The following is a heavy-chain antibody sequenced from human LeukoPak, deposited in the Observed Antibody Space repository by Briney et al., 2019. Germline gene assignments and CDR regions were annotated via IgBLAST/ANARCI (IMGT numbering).Heavy chain of an antibody. CDR1: GFTFRTYS. CDR3: ARGYSNYGYVFDI. D-gene: IGHD4-11*01. V-gene: IGHV3-21*01. Sequence: GGSLRLSCAASGFTFRTYSMNWVRQAPGKGLEWVSSIGSSSGYIYYADSVKGRFTISRDNAKNSLYLQMNSLRAEDTAVYYCARGYSNYGYVFDIWGQGTMVTVSS. CDR2: IGSSSGYI. J-gene: IGHJ3*02.